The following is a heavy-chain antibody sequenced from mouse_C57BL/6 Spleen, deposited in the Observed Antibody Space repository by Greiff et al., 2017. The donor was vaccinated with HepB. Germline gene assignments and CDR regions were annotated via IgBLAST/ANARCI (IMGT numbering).Heavy chain of an antibody. CDR2: IYPGSGST. J-gene: IGHJ3*01. V-gene: IGHV1-55*01. Sequence: QVHVKQPGAELVKPGASVKMSCKASGYTFTSYWITWVKQRPGQGLEWIGDIYPGSGSTNYNEKFKSKATLTVDTSSSTAYMQLSSLTSEDSAVYYCARLGGYDGAWFAYWGQGTLVTVSA. CDR1: GYTFTSYW. CDR3: ARLGGYDGAWFAY. D-gene: IGHD2-2*01.